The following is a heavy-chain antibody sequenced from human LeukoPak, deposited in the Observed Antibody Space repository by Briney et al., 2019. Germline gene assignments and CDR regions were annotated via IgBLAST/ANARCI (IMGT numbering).Heavy chain of an antibody. V-gene: IGHV4-39*07. CDR3: ARGGTWTTYCDY. Sequence: SETLSLTCTVSGGSISSSSYYWGWIRQPPGKGLEWIGSIYYSGSTYYNPSLKSRVTISVDTSKNQFSLRLSSVTAADTAVYYCARGGTWTTYCDYWGQGTLVTVSS. CDR1: GGSISSSSYY. D-gene: IGHD3/OR15-3a*01. CDR2: IYYSGST. J-gene: IGHJ4*02.